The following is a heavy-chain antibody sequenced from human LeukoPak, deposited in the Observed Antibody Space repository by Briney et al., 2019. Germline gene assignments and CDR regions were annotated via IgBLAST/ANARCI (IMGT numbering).Heavy chain of an antibody. J-gene: IGHJ4*02. CDR1: GYTFTGYY. CDR3: ARGPPTFGATMGGRFDY. D-gene: IGHD3-16*01. V-gene: IGHV1-2*02. Sequence: GASVKVSCKASGYTFTGYYMHWVRQVPGQGLEWMGWINPNSGGTNYAQKFQGRVAMTRDTSISTAYMELSRLRSDDTAVYYCARGPPTFGATMGGRFDYWGQGTLVTVSS. CDR2: INPNSGGT.